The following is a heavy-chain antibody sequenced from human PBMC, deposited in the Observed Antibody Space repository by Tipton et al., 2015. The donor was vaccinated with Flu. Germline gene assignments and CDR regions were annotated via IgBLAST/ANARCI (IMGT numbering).Heavy chain of an antibody. J-gene: IGHJ6*03. V-gene: IGHV4-34*01. D-gene: IGHD6-13*01. CDR2: INHSGST. CDR3: ARVIAAAGVYYYYMDV. CDR1: GGSFSGYY. Sequence: TLSLTCAVYGGSFSGYYWSWIRQPPGKGLEWIGEINHSGSTNYNPSLKSRVTISVDTSKNQFSLKLSSVTAADTAVYYCARVIAAAGVYYYYMDVWGKGTTVTVSS.